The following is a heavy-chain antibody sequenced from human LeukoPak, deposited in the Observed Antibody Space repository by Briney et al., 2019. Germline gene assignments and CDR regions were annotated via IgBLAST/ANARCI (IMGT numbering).Heavy chain of an antibody. CDR3: AKVDLRELSSPEY. CDR2: ISGSGGRT. CDR1: GFTFSSYA. Sequence: GSLRLSCAASGFTFSSYAMSWVRQAPGKGLEWVSSISGSGGRTYYADSVKGRLTISRDNSKNTLYLQMNTLRAEDTAVYYCAKVDLRELSSPEYWGQGTLVTVSS. V-gene: IGHV3-23*01. J-gene: IGHJ4*02. D-gene: IGHD3-16*02.